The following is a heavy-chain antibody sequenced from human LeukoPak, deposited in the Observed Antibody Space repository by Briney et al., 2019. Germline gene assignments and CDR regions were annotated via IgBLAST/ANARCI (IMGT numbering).Heavy chain of an antibody. CDR2: IIPIVGTA. J-gene: IGHJ4*02. Sequence: SVKVSCKASGGTFSSYAISWVRQAPGQGLEWMGRIIPIVGTANYAQRFQGRVTITTDESTSTAYMELSSLRSEDTAVYYCARNYGSGSYCVDYWGQGTLVTVSS. D-gene: IGHD3-10*01. CDR3: ARNYGSGSYCVDY. CDR1: GGTFSSYA. V-gene: IGHV1-69*05.